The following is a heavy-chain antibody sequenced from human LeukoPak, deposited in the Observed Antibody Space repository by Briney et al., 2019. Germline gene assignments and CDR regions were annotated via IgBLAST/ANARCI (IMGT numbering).Heavy chain of an antibody. D-gene: IGHD2-2*02. Sequence: ASVKVSCKASGYTFTSYDINWVRQATGQELEWMGWMNPNSGNTGYAQKFQGRVTITRNTSISTAYMELSSLRSEDTAVYYCARVSGRRYCSSTSCSTGGYWFDPWGQGTLVTVSS. J-gene: IGHJ5*02. V-gene: IGHV1-8*03. CDR2: MNPNSGNT. CDR1: GYTFTSYD. CDR3: ARVSGRRYCSSTSCSTGGYWFDP.